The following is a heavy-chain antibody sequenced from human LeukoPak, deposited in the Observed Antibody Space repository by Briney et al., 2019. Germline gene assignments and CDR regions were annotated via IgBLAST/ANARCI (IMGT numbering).Heavy chain of an antibody. CDR2: IYYSGST. CDR1: GGSISSYY. V-gene: IGHV4-59*01. CDR3: ARGGGGYCSSTSCYFWFDP. D-gene: IGHD2-2*01. J-gene: IGHJ5*02. Sequence: SETLSLTCTVSGGSISSYYWSWIRQPPGKGLEWIGYIYYSGSTNYNPSLKSRVTISVDTSKNQFSLKLSSVTAADTAVYYCARGGGGYCSSTSCYFWFDPWGQGTLVTVSS.